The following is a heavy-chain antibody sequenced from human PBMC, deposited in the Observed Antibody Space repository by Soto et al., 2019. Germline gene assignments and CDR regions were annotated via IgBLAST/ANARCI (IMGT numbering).Heavy chain of an antibody. Sequence: EVQLVESGGGLVEPGGYLRLSCAASGITFSNAWMNWVRKARGKGLEYIGRIRSKTDGGTTEYAAPVEGRFTVSRDDSKNNLYLQMSGLKTEDTAVYYCTTTRPGTNVFDNWGQGTLVTVSS. CDR3: TTTRPGTNVFDN. V-gene: IGHV3-15*01. CDR1: GITFSNAW. D-gene: IGHD1-1*01. CDR2: IRSKTDGGTT. J-gene: IGHJ3*02.